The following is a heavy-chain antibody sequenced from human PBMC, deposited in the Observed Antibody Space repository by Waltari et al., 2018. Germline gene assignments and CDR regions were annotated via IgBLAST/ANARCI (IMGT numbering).Heavy chain of an antibody. D-gene: IGHD3-22*01. Sequence: EVQLVESGGGLIQPGGSLRPSCAASGFTVSSNYMSWVRQAPGKGLEWVSVIYSGGSTYYADSVKGRFTISRDNSKNTLYLQMNSLRAEDTAVYYCARELRYYDSPRWGQGTLVTVSS. CDR2: IYSGGST. V-gene: IGHV3-53*01. CDR3: ARELRYYDSPR. CDR1: GFTVSSNY. J-gene: IGHJ4*02.